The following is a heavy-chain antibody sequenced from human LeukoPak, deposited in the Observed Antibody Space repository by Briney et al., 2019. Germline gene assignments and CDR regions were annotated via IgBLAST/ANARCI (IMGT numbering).Heavy chain of an antibody. J-gene: IGHJ4*03. CDR3: AREFSGYYDS. CDR1: GFTFSSYS. CDR2: ISSSSSYI. D-gene: IGHD3-10*01. V-gene: IGHV3-21*01. Sequence: AGGSLRLSCAASGFTFSSYSMNWVRQAPGKGLEWVSSISSSSSYIYYADSVKGRFTISRDNAKNSLYLQMNSLRAEDTAVYYCAREFSGYYDSWGQGTTVTVSS.